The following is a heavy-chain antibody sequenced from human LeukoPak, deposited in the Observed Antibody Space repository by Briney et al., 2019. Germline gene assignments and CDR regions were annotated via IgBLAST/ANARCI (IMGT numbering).Heavy chain of an antibody. V-gene: IGHV3-7*01. D-gene: IGHD3-22*01. Sequence: GGSLRLSCAASGFTFSSYWMSWVRQAPGKGLEWVANIKQDGSEKYYVDSVKGRFTLSRDNAKNSLYLQMNSLRAEDTAVYYCARDRSRALDYYDSSGYYYDFDYWGQGTLVTVSA. CDR3: ARDRSRALDYYDSSGYYYDFDY. CDR2: IKQDGSEK. J-gene: IGHJ4*02. CDR1: GFTFSSYW.